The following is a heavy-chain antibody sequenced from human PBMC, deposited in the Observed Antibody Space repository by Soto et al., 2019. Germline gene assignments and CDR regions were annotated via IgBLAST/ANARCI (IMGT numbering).Heavy chain of an antibody. Sequence: ASVKVSCKASGGTFSSYAISWVRQAPGQGLEWMGGIIPIFGTANYAQKFQGRVTITADESTSTAYMELSSLRSEDTAVYYCARDGGQQLVRDYYYGMDVWGQGTTVTVS. J-gene: IGHJ6*02. CDR1: GGTFSSYA. D-gene: IGHD6-13*01. CDR3: ARDGGQQLVRDYYYGMDV. V-gene: IGHV1-69*13. CDR2: IIPIFGTA.